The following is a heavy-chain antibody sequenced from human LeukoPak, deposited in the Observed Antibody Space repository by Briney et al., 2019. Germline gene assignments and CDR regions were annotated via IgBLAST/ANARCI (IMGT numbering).Heavy chain of an antibody. Sequence: ASVKVSCKASGYTFTSYDINWVRQTTGQGLEWMGWMNPNSGNTGYAQKFQGRVTVTTDESTSTAYMELSSLRSEDTAVYYCARDATYYYDTGFLVASPTFDFDIWGQGTMVTVSS. CDR1: GYTFTSYD. CDR2: MNPNSGNT. J-gene: IGHJ3*02. V-gene: IGHV1-8*03. CDR3: ARDATYYYDTGFLVASPTFDFDI. D-gene: IGHD3-22*01.